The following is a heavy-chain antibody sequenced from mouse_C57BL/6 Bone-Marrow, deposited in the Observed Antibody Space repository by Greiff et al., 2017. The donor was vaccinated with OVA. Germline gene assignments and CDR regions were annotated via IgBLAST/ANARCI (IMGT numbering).Heavy chain of an antibody. CDR1: GFTFSDYY. CDR2: INYDGSST. V-gene: IGHV5-16*01. J-gene: IGHJ2*01. D-gene: IGHD2-5*01. Sequence: EVQVVESEGGLVQPGSSMKLSCTASGFTFSDYYMAWVRQVPEKGLEWVANINYDGSSTYYLDSLKSRFIISRDNAKNILYLQMSSLKSEDTATYYCARDKGSNYEDGFDYWGQGTTLTVSS. CDR3: ARDKGSNYEDGFDY.